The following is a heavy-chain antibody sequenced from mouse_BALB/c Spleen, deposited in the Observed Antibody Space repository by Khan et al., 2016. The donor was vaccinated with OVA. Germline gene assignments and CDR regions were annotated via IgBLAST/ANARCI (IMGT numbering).Heavy chain of an antibody. J-gene: IGHJ2*01. V-gene: IGHV1-5*01. CDR3: TRSYDSYYFDY. D-gene: IGHD2-4*01. Sequence: EVQLQQSGTVLARPGASVKMSCKASGYSFTSYWMHWVKQRPGLGLEWIGAIYPGISDTRYNQKFKGKVKLTAVTSATTAYMELSSLTNEDSAVYYCTRSYDSYYFDYWGQGTLLTVSS. CDR2: IYPGISDT. CDR1: GYSFTSYW.